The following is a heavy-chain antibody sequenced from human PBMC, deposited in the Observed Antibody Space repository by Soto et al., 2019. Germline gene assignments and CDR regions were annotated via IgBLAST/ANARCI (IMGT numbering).Heavy chain of an antibody. V-gene: IGHV5-51*01. CDR3: ARQGPPPGIVVVVAATGYGMHV. CDR2: INPGDSDT. D-gene: IGHD2-15*01. J-gene: IGHJ6*02. Sequence: PGESLKISCKASGYNFPTYWIGWVRQMPGKGLEWMGVINPGDSDTRYSPSFQGQVTISADKSISTAYLQWSSLKASDTAMYYCARQGPPPGIVVVVAATGYGMHVWGQGTTVTVSS. CDR1: GYNFPTYW.